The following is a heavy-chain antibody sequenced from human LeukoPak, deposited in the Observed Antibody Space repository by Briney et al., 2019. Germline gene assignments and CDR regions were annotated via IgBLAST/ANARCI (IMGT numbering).Heavy chain of an antibody. CDR3: AKDFGSSSWYEPVYYFDY. Sequence: PGGSLRLSCAASGFTFSSYAMSWVRQAPGKGLEWVSAISGSGGSTYYADSVKGRFTISRDNSKNTLYLQMNSLRAEDTAVYYCAKDFGSSSWYEPVYYFDYWGQGTLVTVSS. CDR1: GFTFSSYA. D-gene: IGHD6-13*01. J-gene: IGHJ4*02. V-gene: IGHV3-23*01. CDR2: ISGSGGST.